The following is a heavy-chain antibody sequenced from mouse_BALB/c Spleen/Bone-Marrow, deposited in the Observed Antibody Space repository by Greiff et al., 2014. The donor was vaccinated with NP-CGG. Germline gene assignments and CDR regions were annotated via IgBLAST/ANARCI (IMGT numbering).Heavy chain of an antibody. V-gene: IGHV1-9*01. CDR1: GYTFSSYW. Sequence: QVQLQQSGAELMKPGASVKISCKATGYTFSSYWIEWVRQRPGHGLEWIGEILPGSGSTNYNGKFKGKATFTADTSSNTAYMQLSSLTSEDSAVYYCARGYAMDYWGQGTSVTVSS. CDR2: ILPGSGST. J-gene: IGHJ4*01. CDR3: ARGYAMDY.